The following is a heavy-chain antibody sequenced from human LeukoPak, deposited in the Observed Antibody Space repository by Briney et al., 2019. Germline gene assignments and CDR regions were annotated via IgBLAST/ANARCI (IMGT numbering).Heavy chain of an antibody. CDR2: INPNSGGT. Sequence: ASVKVSCKASGGTFSSYAISWVRQAPGQGLEWMGWINPNSGGTNYAQKFQGRVTMTRGTSISTAYMELSRLRSDDTAVYYCARVSGYYGSGNWFDPWGQGTLVTDSS. D-gene: IGHD3-10*01. CDR1: GGTFSSYA. J-gene: IGHJ5*02. CDR3: ARVSGYYGSGNWFDP. V-gene: IGHV1-2*02.